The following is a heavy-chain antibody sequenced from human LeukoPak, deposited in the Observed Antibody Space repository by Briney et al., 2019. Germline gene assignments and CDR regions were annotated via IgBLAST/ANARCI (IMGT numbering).Heavy chain of an antibody. CDR3: ARGSMYGEYPSYNWFDP. D-gene: IGHD4-17*01. Sequence: GGSLRLSCAASGFTFSSYGMNWVRQAPGKGLEWVSYISSSSSTIYFADSVKGRFTISRDNAKNSLYLQMNSLRAEDTAVYYCARGSMYGEYPSYNWFDPWGQGTLVTVSS. CDR1: GFTFSSYG. J-gene: IGHJ5*02. V-gene: IGHV3-48*01. CDR2: ISSSSSTI.